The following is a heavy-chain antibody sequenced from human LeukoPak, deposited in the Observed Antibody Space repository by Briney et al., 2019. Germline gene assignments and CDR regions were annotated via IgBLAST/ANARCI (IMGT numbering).Heavy chain of an antibody. J-gene: IGHJ3*02. D-gene: IGHD1-26*01. CDR3: ARREGREVGATYAFDI. CDR1: GGSISSGGYY. Sequence: PSETLSLTCTVSGGSISSGGYYWSWLRQHPGKGLEWIGYIYYSGSTYYNPSLKSRVTISVDTSKNQFSLKLSSVTAADTAVYYCARREGREVGATYAFDIWGQGTMVTVSS. CDR2: IYYSGST. V-gene: IGHV4-31*03.